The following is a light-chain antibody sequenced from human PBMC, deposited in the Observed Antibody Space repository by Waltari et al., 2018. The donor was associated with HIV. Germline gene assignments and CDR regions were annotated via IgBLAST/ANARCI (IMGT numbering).Light chain of an antibody. V-gene: IGLV2-14*01. CDR3: SSYTSSSPWV. Sequence: QSALTQPASVSGSPGQSITISCTGTSSDVGGYNSVSWYQQHPGKAPKLMIYDVSKRPSGVSNRFSGSKSGNTASLTISGLQAEDEAYYYCSSYTSSSPWVFGGGTKLTVL. J-gene: IGLJ3*02. CDR1: SSDVGGYNS. CDR2: DVS.